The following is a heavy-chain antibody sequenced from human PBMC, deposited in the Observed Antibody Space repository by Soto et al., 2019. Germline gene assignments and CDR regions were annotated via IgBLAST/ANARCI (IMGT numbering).Heavy chain of an antibody. V-gene: IGHV4-59*11. Sequence: QVQLQESGPGLVKPSETLSLTCTVSGGSISNHYWSWIRQPTGKGLEWIGYIYYNGNTNYNPPLKGRLTMSVDTSKNQISLKLSSVTAADTAVYYCTRANWYSEYWGQGTLVTVSS. D-gene: IGHD7-27*01. CDR2: IYYNGNT. J-gene: IGHJ4*02. CDR1: GGSISNHY. CDR3: TRANWYSEY.